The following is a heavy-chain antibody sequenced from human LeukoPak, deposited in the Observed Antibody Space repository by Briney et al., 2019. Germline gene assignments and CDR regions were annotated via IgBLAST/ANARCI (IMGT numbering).Heavy chain of an antibody. D-gene: IGHD2-15*01. CDR1: GGSVSSGSYY. V-gene: IGHV4-61*02. CDR2: IYSNGST. Sequence: PSETLSLTCTVSGGSVSSGSYYWSWIRQPAGTGLEWVGRIYSNGSTNYNPSLKSRVSISADTSKNQFSLRLSSVTAADTAVYYCARLGSGSVVDYWGQGTLVTVPS. CDR3: ARLGSGSVVDY. J-gene: IGHJ4*02.